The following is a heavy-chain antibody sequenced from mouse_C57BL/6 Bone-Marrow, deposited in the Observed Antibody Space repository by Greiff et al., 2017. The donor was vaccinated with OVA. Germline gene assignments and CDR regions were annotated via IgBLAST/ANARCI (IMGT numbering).Heavy chain of an antibody. Sequence: QVQLQQSGAELARPGASVKLSCKASGYTFTSYGISWVKQRTGQGLEWIGEIYPRSGNTYYNEKFKGKATLTADKSSSTAYMELRSLTSEDSAVYFCARRSNYVFCAYWGQGTLVTVSA. J-gene: IGHJ3*01. CDR1: GYTFTSYG. CDR3: ARRSNYVFCAY. D-gene: IGHD2-5*01. CDR2: IYPRSGNT. V-gene: IGHV1-81*01.